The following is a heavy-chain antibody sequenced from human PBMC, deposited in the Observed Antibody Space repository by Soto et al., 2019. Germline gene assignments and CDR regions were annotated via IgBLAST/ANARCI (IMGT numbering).Heavy chain of an antibody. V-gene: IGHV3-48*02. CDR3: ARVHLRQQLPRKAFDI. Sequence: SLRLYCAASGFTFSSYSMNWVRQAPGKGLEWVSYISSSSSTIYYADSVKGRFTISRDNAKNSLYLQMNSLRDEDTAVYYCARVHLRQQLPRKAFDIWGQGTMVTVSS. CDR2: ISSSSSTI. CDR1: GFTFSSYS. D-gene: IGHD6-13*01. J-gene: IGHJ3*02.